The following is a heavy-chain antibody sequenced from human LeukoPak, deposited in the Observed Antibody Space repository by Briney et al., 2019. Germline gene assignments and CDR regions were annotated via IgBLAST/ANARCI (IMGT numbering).Heavy chain of an antibody. J-gene: IGHJ6*03. CDR3: ARAPAVASKSMDV. D-gene: IGHD6-19*01. CDR2: IIPIFGTA. Sequence: SVKVSCKASGYTFTSYYMHWVRQAPGQGLEWMGGIIPIFGTANYAQKFQGRVTITTDESTSTAYMELSSLRSEDTAVYYCARAPAVASKSMDVWGKGTTVTVSS. V-gene: IGHV1-69*05. CDR1: GYTFTSYY.